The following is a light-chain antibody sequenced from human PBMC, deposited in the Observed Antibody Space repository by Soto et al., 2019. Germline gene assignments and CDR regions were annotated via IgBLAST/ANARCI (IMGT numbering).Light chain of an antibody. J-gene: IGKJ4*01. V-gene: IGKV3-15*01. CDR2: DAS. Sequence: EIVMTQSPATLSVSPGERATPSCRASQSVNRNLAWYQQKPGQTPRLLIYDASSRATGIPARFSGSGSGTDFTLTISSLQSEDFAVYYCQQYNNWPLTFGGGTNVEIK. CDR3: QQYNNWPLT. CDR1: QSVNRN.